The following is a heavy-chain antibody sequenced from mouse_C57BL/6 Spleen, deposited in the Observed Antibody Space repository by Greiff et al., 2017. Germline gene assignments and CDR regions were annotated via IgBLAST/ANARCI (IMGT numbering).Heavy chain of an antibody. CDR1: GYTFTSYW. V-gene: IGHV1-64*01. J-gene: IGHJ3*01. Sequence: VQLQQPGAELVKPGASVKLSCKASGYTFTSYWMHWVKQRPGQGLEWIGMIHPNSGSTNYNEMFKSKATLTVDKSSSTAYMQVSSLTSEDAAVYYCARGNAWFAYWGQGTLVTVSA. CDR2: IHPNSGST. CDR3: ARGNAWFAY.